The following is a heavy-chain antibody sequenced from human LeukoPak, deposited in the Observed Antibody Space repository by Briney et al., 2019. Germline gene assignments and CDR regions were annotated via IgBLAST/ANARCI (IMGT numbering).Heavy chain of an antibody. V-gene: IGHV3-64*01. D-gene: IGHD4-23*01. CDR2: ISSDGGST. Sequence: GGSLRLSCAASGFTFSNYAFHWVRQAPGKGLESVSAISSDGGSTYYANSVKGRFTISRDNSKNTLYLQVGSLRAEDMAVYYCARRALYGGNSPSRPLDIWGQGTMVTVSS. J-gene: IGHJ3*02. CDR1: GFTFSNYA. CDR3: ARRALYGGNSPSRPLDI.